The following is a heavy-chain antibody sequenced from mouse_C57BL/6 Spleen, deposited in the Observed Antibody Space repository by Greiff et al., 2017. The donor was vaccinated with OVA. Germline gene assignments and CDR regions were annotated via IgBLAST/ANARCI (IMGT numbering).Heavy chain of an antibody. J-gene: IGHJ4*01. D-gene: IGHD1-1*01. CDR3: ARWPITTVVPYAMDY. CDR2: IDPEDGET. CDR1: GFNIKDYY. Sequence: VQLKQSGAELVKPGASVKLSCTASGFNIKDYYMHWVKQRTEQGLEWIGRIDPEDGETKYAPKFQGKATITADTSSNTAYLQLSSLTSEDTAVYYCARWPITTVVPYAMDYWGQGTSVTVSS. V-gene: IGHV14-2*01.